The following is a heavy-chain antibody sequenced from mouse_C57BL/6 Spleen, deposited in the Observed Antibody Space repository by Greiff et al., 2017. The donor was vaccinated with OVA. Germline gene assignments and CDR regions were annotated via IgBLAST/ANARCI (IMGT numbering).Heavy chain of an antibody. Sequence: VKLVESGAELVRPGASVKLSCKASGYTFTDYYINWVKQRPGQGLEWIARIYPGSGNTYYNEKFKGKATLTAEKSSSTAYMQLSSLTSEDSAVYFCARDAYWGQGTLVTVSA. CDR3: ARDAY. CDR1: GYTFTDYY. J-gene: IGHJ3*01. V-gene: IGHV1-76*01. CDR2: IYPGSGNT.